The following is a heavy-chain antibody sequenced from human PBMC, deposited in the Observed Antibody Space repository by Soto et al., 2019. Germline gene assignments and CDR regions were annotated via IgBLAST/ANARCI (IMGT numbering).Heavy chain of an antibody. V-gene: IGHV3-23*01. CDR1: GFTFSSYA. CDR3: ASLSSGWAAKGSYYGMDV. CDR2: ISGSGGST. J-gene: IGHJ6*02. D-gene: IGHD6-19*01. Sequence: GGSLRRSCAASGFTFSSYAMSWVRQAPGKGLEWVSAISGSGGSTYYADSVKGRFTISRDNSRNTLYLQMNSLRAEDTAVYYCASLSSGWAAKGSYYGMDVWGQGTTVTVSS.